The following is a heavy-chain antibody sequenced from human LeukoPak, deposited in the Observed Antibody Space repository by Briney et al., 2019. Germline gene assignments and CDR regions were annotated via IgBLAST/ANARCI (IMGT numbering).Heavy chain of an antibody. CDR1: GGTFSSYA. CDR2: IIPIFGTA. Sequence: SVKVSCKASGGTFSSYAISWVRQAPGQGLEWMGGIIPIFGTANYAQKFQGRVTITTDESTSTAYMGLSSLRSEDTAVYYCARDLNYYDSSGYLLGLDYWGQGTLVTVSS. J-gene: IGHJ4*02. D-gene: IGHD3-22*01. V-gene: IGHV1-69*05. CDR3: ARDLNYYDSSGYLLGLDY.